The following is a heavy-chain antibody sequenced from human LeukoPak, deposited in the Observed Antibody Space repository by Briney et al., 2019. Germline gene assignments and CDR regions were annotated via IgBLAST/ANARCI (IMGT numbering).Heavy chain of an antibody. J-gene: IGHJ4*02. CDR1: GFIFSNYA. Sequence: GGSLRLSCAGSGFIFSNYAMTWVRQAPGKGLEWVSSISGNSDRTYYADSVKGRFTISRDNSKNTVALQMNSLRAEATAVYSYAKGHGDYVPDEYFEYWGQGTLVTVSS. V-gene: IGHV3-23*01. CDR2: ISGNSDRT. D-gene: IGHD4-17*01. CDR3: AKGHGDYVPDEYFEY.